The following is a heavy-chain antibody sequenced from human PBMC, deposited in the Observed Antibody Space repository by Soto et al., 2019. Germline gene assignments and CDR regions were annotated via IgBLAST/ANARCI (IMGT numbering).Heavy chain of an antibody. Sequence: SGPTLVNPTQTLTLTCTFSGFSLSTRGMCVSWIRQPPGKALEWLALIDWDDDKYYSTSLKTRLTISKDTSKNQVVLTMTNMDPVDTPTYYCARSHYDISTGYYYYGMDVWGQGTTVTVSS. CDR2: IDWDDDK. J-gene: IGHJ6*02. CDR3: ARSHYDISTGYYYYGMDV. V-gene: IGHV2-70*01. D-gene: IGHD3-9*01. CDR1: GFSLSTRGMC.